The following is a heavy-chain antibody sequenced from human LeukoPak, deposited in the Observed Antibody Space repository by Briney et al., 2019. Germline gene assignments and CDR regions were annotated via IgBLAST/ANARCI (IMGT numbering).Heavy chain of an antibody. CDR1: GGSVSNYY. V-gene: IGHV4-4*07. J-gene: IGHJ4*02. D-gene: IGHD5-12*01. Sequence: PSETLSLTCTVSGGSVSNYYWSWVRQPAGKGLEWIGRLYASGITNYNPSLKSRVTMSVDTSKNQFSLRLSSVTAADTAVYFCAREASLGYSGYGTFDYWGQGTLVTVSS. CDR3: AREASLGYSGYGTFDY. CDR2: LYASGIT.